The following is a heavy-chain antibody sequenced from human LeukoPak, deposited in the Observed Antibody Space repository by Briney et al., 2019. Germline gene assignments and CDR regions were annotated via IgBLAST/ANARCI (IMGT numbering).Heavy chain of an antibody. CDR3: ARGNGLPDPYYYYGMDV. CDR1: GGAFSGYY. Sequence: SETLSLTCAVYGGAFSGYYWSWIRQPPGKGLEWIGEINHSGSTNYNPSLKSRVPISVDTSKTEFSLKLRSVTPADTAVYYYARGNGLPDPYYYYGMDVWGKGTTVTVSS. J-gene: IGHJ6*04. V-gene: IGHV4-34*01. CDR2: INHSGST. D-gene: IGHD2-15*01.